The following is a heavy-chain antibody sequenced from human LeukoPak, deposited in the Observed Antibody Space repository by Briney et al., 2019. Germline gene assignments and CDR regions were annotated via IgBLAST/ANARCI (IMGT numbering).Heavy chain of an antibody. D-gene: IGHD3-9*01. CDR1: GGSLSSSSYY. CDR3: ARDTKPDTIFRGAFDI. V-gene: IGHV4-39*07. Sequence: PSETLSLTCTASGGSLSSSSYYWGWIRQPPGRGLEWSGSIYYSGSTYYNPSLKSRVTISVDTSKNQFSLKLSSVTAADTAVYYCARDTKPDTIFRGAFDIWGQGTMVTVSS. J-gene: IGHJ3*02. CDR2: IYYSGST.